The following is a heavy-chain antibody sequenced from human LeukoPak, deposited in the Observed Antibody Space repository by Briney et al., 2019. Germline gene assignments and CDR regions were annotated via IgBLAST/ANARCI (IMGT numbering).Heavy chain of an antibody. CDR3: ARDQKAWIQLWRHPNYGMDV. D-gene: IGHD5-18*01. CDR2: IRAYNGNT. V-gene: IGHV1-18*01. Sequence: ASVKVSCKASGYTFTSYGISWVRQAPGQGLEWMGWIRAYNGNTNYAQKLQGRVTMTTDTSTSTAYMELRSLRSEDTAVYYCARDQKAWIQLWRHPNYGMDVWGQGTTVTVSS. J-gene: IGHJ6*02. CDR1: GYTFTSYG.